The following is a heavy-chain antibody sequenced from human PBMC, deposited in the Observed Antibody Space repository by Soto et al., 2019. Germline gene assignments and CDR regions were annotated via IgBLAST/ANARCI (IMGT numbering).Heavy chain of an antibody. CDR3: ARSYCISTSCYVVWFDP. V-gene: IGHV1-69*13. J-gene: IGHJ5*02. Sequence: GASVNVSCKASGYTFTSYGISWVRQAPGQGLEWMGGIIPIFGTANYAQKFQGRVTITADESTSTAYMELSSLRSEDTAVYYCARSYCISTSCYVVWFDPWGQGTLVTVSS. CDR1: GYTFTSYG. D-gene: IGHD2-2*01. CDR2: IIPIFGTA.